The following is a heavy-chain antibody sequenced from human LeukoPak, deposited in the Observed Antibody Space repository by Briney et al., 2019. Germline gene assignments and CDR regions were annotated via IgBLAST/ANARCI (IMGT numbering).Heavy chain of an antibody. D-gene: IGHD4-17*01. CDR1: GFTFSSYA. V-gene: IGHV3-23*01. CDR3: VRSPTTVSIPA. J-gene: IGHJ5*02. Sequence: PGGSLRLSCAASGFTFSSYAMSWVRQAPGKGLEWVSGISGSGGSTYYADSVKGRFTISRDNSKNTLYLQMNSLRAEDTAVYYCVRSPTTVSIPAWGQGTLVTVSS. CDR2: ISGSGGST.